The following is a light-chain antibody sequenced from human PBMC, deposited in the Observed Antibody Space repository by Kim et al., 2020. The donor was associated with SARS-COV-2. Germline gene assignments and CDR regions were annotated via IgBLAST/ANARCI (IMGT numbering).Light chain of an antibody. CDR1: QGISSW. CDR2: AAS. V-gene: IGKV1D-16*01. Sequence: DTQMTQSPSSLSASVGDTVTITCRASQGISSWLAWYQQKPEKAPKCLLYAASSLQSGVPSRFSGSGSGTEFTLTISSLQPEDFATYYCQQYDSYPRTFGPGTKVDIK. J-gene: IGKJ1*01. CDR3: QQYDSYPRT.